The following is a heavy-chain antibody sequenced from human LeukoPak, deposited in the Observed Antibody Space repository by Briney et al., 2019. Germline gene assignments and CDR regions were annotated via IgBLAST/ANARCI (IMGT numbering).Heavy chain of an antibody. CDR1: GGSFSGYY. D-gene: IGHD6-13*01. CDR3: ARRPGREGYYSSPDY. Sequence: SETLSLTCAVYGGSFSGYYWSWIRQPPGKGLEWIGEINHSGSTNYNPSLKGRVTISVDTSKNQFSLKLSSVTAADTAVYYCARRPGREGYYSSPDYWGQGTLVTVSS. J-gene: IGHJ4*02. V-gene: IGHV4-34*01. CDR2: INHSGST.